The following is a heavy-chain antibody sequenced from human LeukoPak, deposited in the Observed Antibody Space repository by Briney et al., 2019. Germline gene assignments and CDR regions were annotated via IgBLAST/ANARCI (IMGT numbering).Heavy chain of an antibody. D-gene: IGHD6-19*01. Sequence: PSETLSLTCSVSGGSISDFYWSWIRQPAGKGLEWIGRIYSSGNTNYNPSLKSRVTISVDTSKNQFSLKLSSVTAADTAVYYCARGGWYPESFQHWGQGALVTVSS. CDR2: IYSSGNT. V-gene: IGHV4-4*07. CDR3: ARGGWYPESFQH. CDR1: GGSISDFY. J-gene: IGHJ1*01.